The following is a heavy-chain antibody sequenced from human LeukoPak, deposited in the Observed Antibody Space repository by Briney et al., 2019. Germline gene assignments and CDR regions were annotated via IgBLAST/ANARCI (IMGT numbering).Heavy chain of an antibody. CDR2: XNPNSGNT. J-gene: IGHJ4*02. V-gene: IGHV1-8*01. CDR3: ARNSYDYVWGSYRYNDY. Sequence: QXTGQGXEWMGWXNPNSGNTGYAQKFQGRVTMTRNTSISTAYMELSSLRSEDTAVYYCARNSYDYVWGSYRYNDYWGQGTLVTVSS. D-gene: IGHD3-16*02.